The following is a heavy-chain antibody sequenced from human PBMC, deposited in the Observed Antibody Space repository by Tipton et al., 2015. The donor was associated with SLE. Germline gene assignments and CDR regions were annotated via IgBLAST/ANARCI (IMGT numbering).Heavy chain of an antibody. J-gene: IGHJ4*02. CDR3: AKGAGDRGYLDY. CDR2: IRYDGSKK. D-gene: IGHD7-27*01. CDR1: GFSFSNYG. V-gene: IGHV3-30*02. Sequence: SLRLSCTASGFSFSNYGMSWVRQAPGKGLQWVAYIRYDGSKKYYTDSVKGRFTISRDNAKNTLYLEMSSLRAEDTAVYYCAKGAGDRGYLDYWGQGTLVTVSS.